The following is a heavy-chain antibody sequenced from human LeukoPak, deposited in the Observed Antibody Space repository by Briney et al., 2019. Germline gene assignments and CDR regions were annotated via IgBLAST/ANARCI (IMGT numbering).Heavy chain of an antibody. J-gene: IGHJ6*02. CDR1: GGSISSYY. V-gene: IGHV4-59*01. Sequence: SETLSLTCTVSGGSISSYYWSWIRQPPGKGLEWIGYIYYSGSTNYNPSLKSRVTISVDTSKNQFSLKPSSVTAADTAVYYCARSRVRGTIFGVVLDDYYYYYGMDVWGQGTTVTVSS. CDR2: IYYSGST. D-gene: IGHD3-3*01. CDR3: ARSRVRGTIFGVVLDDYYYYYGMDV.